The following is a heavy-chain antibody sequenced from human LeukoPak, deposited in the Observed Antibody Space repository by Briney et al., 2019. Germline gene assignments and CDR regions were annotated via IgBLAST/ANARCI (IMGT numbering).Heavy chain of an antibody. Sequence: GGSLRLSCAASGFTFSTYTINWVRQAPGKGLEWVSFISSSSFFICYADSAKGRFTISRDNAKNSLYLQMNGLRAEDTAVYYCARGPGYGGDYYFDYWGRGTLVTVSS. CDR3: ARGPGYGGDYYFDY. V-gene: IGHV3-21*01. D-gene: IGHD3-16*01. CDR1: GFTFSTYT. CDR2: ISSSSFFI. J-gene: IGHJ4*02.